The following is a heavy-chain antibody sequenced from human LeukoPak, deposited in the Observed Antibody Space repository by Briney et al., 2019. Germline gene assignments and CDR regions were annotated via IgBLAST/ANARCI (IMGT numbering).Heavy chain of an antibody. CDR3: ARDYHYYGSGSRTHYYMDV. J-gene: IGHJ6*03. CDR1: GFTFSSYE. D-gene: IGHD3-10*01. Sequence: GGSLRLSCAASGFTFSSYEMNWVRQAPGKGLEWVSYISSSGSTIYYADSVKGRFTISRDNAKNSPYLQMNSLRAEDTAVYYCARDYHYYGSGSRTHYYMDVWGKGTTVTISS. CDR2: ISSSGSTI. V-gene: IGHV3-48*03.